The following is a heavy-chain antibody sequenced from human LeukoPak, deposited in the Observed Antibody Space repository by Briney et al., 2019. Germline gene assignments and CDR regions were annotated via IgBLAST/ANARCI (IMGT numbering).Heavy chain of an antibody. CDR2: INLGGST. CDR3: ARDDGDYAYYFDS. CDR1: GESFSGYS. Sequence: SETLSLTCAVYGESFSGYSWIWIRQSPGKGLEWIGEINLGGSTNYNPSLKSRVTMSLDTSKNQFSLKLSSVTAADTAIYYCARDDGDYAYYFDSWGQGALVTVSS. V-gene: IGHV4-34*10. D-gene: IGHD4-17*01. J-gene: IGHJ4*02.